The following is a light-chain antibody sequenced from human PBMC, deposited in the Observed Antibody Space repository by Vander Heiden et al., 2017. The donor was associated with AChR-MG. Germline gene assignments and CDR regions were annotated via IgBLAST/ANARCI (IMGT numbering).Light chain of an antibody. Sequence: QSALTQPRSVSGSPGQSVTISCPGTSSDVGGYNLVYWYQQHPGQAPKLLIFDVIRRPSGVHDRFSGSKSGNTASLTISGLQAEDDADYYCCSYAGNYAYVFGGGTKVTVL. J-gene: IGLJ1*01. CDR2: DVI. CDR3: CSYAGNYAYV. CDR1: SSDVGGYNL. V-gene: IGLV2-11*01.